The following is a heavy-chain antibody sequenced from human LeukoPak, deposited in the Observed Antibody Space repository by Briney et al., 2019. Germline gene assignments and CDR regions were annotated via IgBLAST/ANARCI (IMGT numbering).Heavy chain of an antibody. J-gene: IGHJ4*02. Sequence: GASLKISCKSSGYTFTGYWIGWVRQMTGKGLEWMGIISPGDSDTRYSPSFQGQVTMSADKSINTAYLQWGSLKASDTAMYYCARGRGATVITNFDYWGQGTLVTVSS. CDR1: GYTFTGYW. D-gene: IGHD4-23*01. CDR3: ARGRGATVITNFDY. CDR2: ISPGDSDT. V-gene: IGHV5-51*01.